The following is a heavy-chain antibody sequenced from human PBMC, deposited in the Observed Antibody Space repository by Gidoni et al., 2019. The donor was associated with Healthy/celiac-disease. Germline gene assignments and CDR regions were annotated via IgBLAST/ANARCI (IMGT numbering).Heavy chain of an antibody. J-gene: IGHJ4*02. CDR3: ARGLLWFGELSASPGGDTAMVGFYYFDY. D-gene: IGHD3-10*01. CDR2: IIPIFGTA. CDR1: GGTFSSYA. V-gene: IGHV1-69*06. Sequence: QVQLVQSGAEVKKPGSSVKVSCKASGGTFSSYAISWVRQAPGQGLEWMGGIIPIFGTANYAQKFQGRVTITADKSTSTAYMELSSLRSEDTAVYYCARGLLWFGELSASPGGDTAMVGFYYFDYWGQGTLVTVSS.